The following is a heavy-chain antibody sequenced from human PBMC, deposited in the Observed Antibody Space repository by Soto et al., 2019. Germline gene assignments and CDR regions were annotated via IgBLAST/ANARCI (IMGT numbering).Heavy chain of an antibody. D-gene: IGHD2-15*01. J-gene: IGHJ5*02. V-gene: IGHV3-23*01. CDR1: GFTFSSYA. Sequence: EVQLLESGGGLVQPGGSLRLSCAASGFTFSSYAMSWVRQAPGKGLEWVSVISGSGGSTNYADSVKGRFTISRDNSKSTLYLQMNSLRAEDTAVYYCAKDIVVVVAATPDWFDPWGQGTLVTVSS. CDR3: AKDIVVVVAATPDWFDP. CDR2: ISGSGGST.